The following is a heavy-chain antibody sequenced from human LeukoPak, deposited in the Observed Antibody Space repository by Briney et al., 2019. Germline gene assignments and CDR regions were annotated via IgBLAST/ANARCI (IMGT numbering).Heavy chain of an antibody. CDR2: ISAYNGNT. D-gene: IGHD2-2*02. CDR1: GYTFTSYG. V-gene: IGHV1-18*01. J-gene: IGHJ5*02. CDR3: ARGDCSSTSCYTIFNWFDP. Sequence: GASVKVSCKASGYTFTSYGISWVGQAPGQGVEGMGGISAYNGNTNYAQKIQGRVTMTTDTSTSTAYMELRRLRSDDTAVYYCARGDCSSTSCYTIFNWFDPWGQGTLVTVSS.